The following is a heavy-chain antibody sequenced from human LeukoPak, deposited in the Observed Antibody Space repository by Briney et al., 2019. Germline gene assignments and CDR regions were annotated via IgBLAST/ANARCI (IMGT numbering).Heavy chain of an antibody. Sequence: GGSVTLFCAPGAFIFRDSGMLWARHAPGEGLECLAYIEYDERSIYFADCVEGVFTISRNNSKNTLYLQRNSLKPEDTSVYHCPKGGMTSLVFETWGQGTMVTVSS. CDR1: AFIFRDSG. V-gene: IGHV3-30*02. D-gene: IGHD1-14*01. CDR2: IEYDERSI. J-gene: IGHJ3*02. CDR3: PKGGMTSLVFET.